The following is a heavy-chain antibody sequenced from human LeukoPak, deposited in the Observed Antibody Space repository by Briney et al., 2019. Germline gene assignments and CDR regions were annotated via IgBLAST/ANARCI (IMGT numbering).Heavy chain of an antibody. Sequence: SESLSLTCTVSGGSISSYYWSWIRQPPGKGLEWIGYIYYSGSTNYNPSLKSRVTISVDTSKNQFSLKLSSVTAADTAVYYCASLPRAWGQGTLVTVSS. V-gene: IGHV4-59*01. CDR1: GGSISSYY. D-gene: IGHD5/OR15-5a*01. CDR3: ASLPRA. J-gene: IGHJ5*02. CDR2: IYYSGST.